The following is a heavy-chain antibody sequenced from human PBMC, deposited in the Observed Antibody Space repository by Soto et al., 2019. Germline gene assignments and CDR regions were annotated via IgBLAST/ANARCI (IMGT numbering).Heavy chain of an antibody. J-gene: IGHJ4*02. Sequence: GGSPRLSCAASGFTFSSYGMHWVRQAPGKGLEWVAVISYDGSNKYYADSVKGRFTISRDNSKNTLYLQMNSLRAEDTAVYYCAKDRPYYDFWSGYYNFDYWGQGTLVTVSS. CDR2: ISYDGSNK. D-gene: IGHD3-3*01. V-gene: IGHV3-30*18. CDR1: GFTFSSYG. CDR3: AKDRPYYDFWSGYYNFDY.